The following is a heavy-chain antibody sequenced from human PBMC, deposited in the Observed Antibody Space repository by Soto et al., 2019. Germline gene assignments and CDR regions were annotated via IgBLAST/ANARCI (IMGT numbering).Heavy chain of an antibody. CDR2: VYYSGST. CDR3: ARDGFILERPLYYGMDV. J-gene: IGHJ6*02. D-gene: IGHD1-1*01. V-gene: IGHV4-31*03. Sequence: QVQLQESGPGLVKPSQTLSLTCTVSGGSISSGGYYWSWIRQHPGKGLEWIGYVYYSGSTYYNQSLKSRVTISVDTSKNQFSLKLSSVTAADTAVYYCARDGFILERPLYYGMDVWGQGTTVTVSS. CDR1: GGSISSGGYY.